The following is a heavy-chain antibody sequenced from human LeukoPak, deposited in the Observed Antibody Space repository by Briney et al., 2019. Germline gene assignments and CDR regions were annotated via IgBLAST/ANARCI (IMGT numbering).Heavy chain of an antibody. CDR1: GYSISSGDY. V-gene: IGHV4-38-2*02. Sequence: SETLSLTCTVSGYSISSGDYWGWIRQPPGKGLEWIGRIYTSGSTNYNPSLKSRVTMSVDTSKNQFSLKLNSVTAADTAVYYCARLSSTWYQDWYFDLWGRGTLVTVSS. CDR2: IYTSGST. D-gene: IGHD6-13*01. J-gene: IGHJ2*01. CDR3: ARLSSTWYQDWYFDL.